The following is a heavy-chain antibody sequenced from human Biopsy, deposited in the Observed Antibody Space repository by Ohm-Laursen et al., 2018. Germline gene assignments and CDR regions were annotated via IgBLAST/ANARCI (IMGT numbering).Heavy chain of an antibody. J-gene: IGHJ4*02. D-gene: IGHD2-15*01. Sequence: SDTLSLTCAVFGKTFSDYQWSWIRQPPGKGLEWIGQINQAGTTNYNPSLKSRVSISADASKYEFSLRLTSVTVADTAVYLCGNEVHGRDYWGLGAQVTVSS. CDR3: GNEVHGRDY. CDR1: GKTFSDYQ. CDR2: INQAGTT. V-gene: IGHV4-34*08.